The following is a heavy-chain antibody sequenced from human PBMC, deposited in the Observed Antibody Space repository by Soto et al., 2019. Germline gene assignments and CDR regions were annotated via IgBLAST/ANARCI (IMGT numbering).Heavy chain of an antibody. CDR3: ARDLRIVGATRGGYFDY. CDR2: IIPIFGTA. CDR1: GGTFSSYA. J-gene: IGHJ4*02. Sequence: SVKVSCKASGGTFSSYAISWVRQAPGQGLEWMGGIIPIFGTANYAQKFQGRVTITADESTSTAYMELSSLRSEDTAVYYCARDLRIVGATRGGYFDYWGQGTLVTVSS. V-gene: IGHV1-69*13. D-gene: IGHD1-26*01.